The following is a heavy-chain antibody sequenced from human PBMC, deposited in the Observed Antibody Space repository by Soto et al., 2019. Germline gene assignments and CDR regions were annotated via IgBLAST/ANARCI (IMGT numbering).Heavy chain of an antibody. D-gene: IGHD3-9*01. CDR2: IYYSGST. Sequence: SETLSLTCTVSGGSISSGDYYWSWIRQPPGKGLEWIGYIYYSGSTYYNPSLKSRVTISVDTSKNQFSLKLSSVTAADTAVYYCARGGILTGYPPPPYNWFDYWGQGTLVTVSS. J-gene: IGHJ5*01. CDR3: ARGGILTGYPPPPYNWFDY. CDR1: GGSISSGDYY. V-gene: IGHV4-30-4*01.